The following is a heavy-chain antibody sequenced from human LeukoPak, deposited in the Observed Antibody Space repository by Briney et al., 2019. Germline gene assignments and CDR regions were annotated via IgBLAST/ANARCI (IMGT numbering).Heavy chain of an antibody. D-gene: IGHD4-17*01. Sequence: PGGFLRLSCAASGFTFSSYGMHWVRQAPGKGLEWVAVISYDGSNKYYADSVKGRFTISRDNSKNTLYLQMNSLRAEDTAVYYCANLLASYGDYDFDYWGQGTLVTVSS. CDR1: GFTFSSYG. J-gene: IGHJ4*02. CDR2: ISYDGSNK. CDR3: ANLLASYGDYDFDY. V-gene: IGHV3-30*18.